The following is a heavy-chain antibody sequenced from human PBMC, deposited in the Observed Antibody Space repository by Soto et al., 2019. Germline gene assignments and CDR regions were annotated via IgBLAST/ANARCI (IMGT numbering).Heavy chain of an antibody. CDR2: IIPIFGTA. J-gene: IGHJ6*02. CDR1: GGTFSSYA. V-gene: IGHV1-69*06. CDR3: AREYCSSTSCPHYYYYYGMDV. Sequence: GASVKVSCKASGGTFSSYAISWVRQAPGQGLEWMGGIIPIFGTANYAQKFQGRVTITADKSTSTAYMELSSLRSEDTAVYYCAREYCSSTSCPHYYYYYGMDVWGQGTTVTVSS. D-gene: IGHD2-2*01.